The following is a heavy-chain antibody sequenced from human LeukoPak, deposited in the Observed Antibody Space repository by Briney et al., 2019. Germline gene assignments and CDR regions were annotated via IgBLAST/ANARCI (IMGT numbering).Heavy chain of an antibody. D-gene: IGHD3-3*01. J-gene: IGHJ4*02. CDR2: IKQDGSEK. CDR3: ARDLGEVRFLEWLAGPNGY. Sequence: GGSLRLSCAASGFTFSSYWMSWVRQAPGKGLEWVANIKQDGSEKYYVDSVKGRFTISRDNAKNSLYLQMNSLRAEDTAVYYCARDLGEVRFLEWLAGPNGYWGQGTLVTVSS. CDR1: GFTFSSYW. V-gene: IGHV3-7*01.